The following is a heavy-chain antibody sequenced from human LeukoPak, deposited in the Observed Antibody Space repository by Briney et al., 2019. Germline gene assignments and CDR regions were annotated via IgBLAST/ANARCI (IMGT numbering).Heavy chain of an antibody. CDR2: IRYDGSNK. V-gene: IGHV3-30*02. CDR1: GFTFNNYG. CDR3: ARRGATHDAFDI. J-gene: IGHJ3*02. D-gene: IGHD1-26*01. Sequence: GGSLRLSCAASGFTFNNYGIHWVRQAPGKGLEWVAFIRYDGSNKYYADSVKGRFTISRDNSKNTLYLQMNSLRAEDTAVYYCARRGATHDAFDIWGQGTMVTVSS.